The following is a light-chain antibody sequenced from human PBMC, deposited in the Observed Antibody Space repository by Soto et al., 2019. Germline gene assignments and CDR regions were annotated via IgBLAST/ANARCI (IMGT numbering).Light chain of an antibody. CDR1: QSVSSSY. J-gene: IGKJ3*01. CDR2: GAS. V-gene: IGKV3-20*01. CDR3: QQYGSSRLFT. Sequence: EIVLTQSPGTLSLSPGERATLSCRASQSVSSSYLAWYQQKPGQAPRLLIFGASSRATGIPDRFSGSGSGTAFTLTISRLEPEDFAVSYCQQYGSSRLFTFGPGTKVDIK.